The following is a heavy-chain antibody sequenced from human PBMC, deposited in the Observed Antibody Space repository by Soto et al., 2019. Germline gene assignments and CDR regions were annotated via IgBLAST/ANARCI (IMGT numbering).Heavy chain of an antibody. D-gene: IGHD5-12*01. Sequence: QVQLVQSGAEVKKPGSSVKDACKASGGTLSSNAISWVRQAPERGLEWMGGIIPIFGTANYAQKFQGRVTTTADESTSTAYMELSSLRSEDTAVYYCSIDGYNHWYFALWGRGTLVTVSS. CDR3: SIDGYNHWYFAL. CDR1: GGTLSSNA. CDR2: IIPIFGTA. J-gene: IGHJ2*01. V-gene: IGHV1-69*12.